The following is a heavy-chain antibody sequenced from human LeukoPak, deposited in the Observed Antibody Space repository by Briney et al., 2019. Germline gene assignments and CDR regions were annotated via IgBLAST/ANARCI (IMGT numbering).Heavy chain of an antibody. J-gene: IGHJ4*02. CDR2: MYYSGST. Sequence: SETLSLACTVSGGSISSYYWSWVRQPPGKGLEWIGYMYYSGSTNYNPALKSRVTISVDTSKNQFSLKLSSVTAADTAVYYCARLRRAGWLEYYFDYWGQGTLVTVSS. CDR1: GGSISSYY. CDR3: ARLRRAGWLEYYFDY. D-gene: IGHD6-19*01. V-gene: IGHV4-59*01.